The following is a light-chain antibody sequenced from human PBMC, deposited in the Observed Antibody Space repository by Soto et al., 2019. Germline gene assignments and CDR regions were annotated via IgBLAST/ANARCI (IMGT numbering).Light chain of an antibody. Sequence: DIQMAQSPSTLSANVLDRFSITCRASQSISTWLAWYQQKPGKAPNLLIYQASTLETGVSSRFSGSGSGTDFTLTISGLQPDDFATYYCQQYDNYPLTFGGGTKV. CDR2: QAS. V-gene: IGKV1-5*03. J-gene: IGKJ4*01. CDR1: QSISTW. CDR3: QQYDNYPLT.